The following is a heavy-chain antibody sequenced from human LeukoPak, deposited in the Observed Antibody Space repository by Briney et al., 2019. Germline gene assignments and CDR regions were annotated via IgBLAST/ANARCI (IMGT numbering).Heavy chain of an antibody. CDR2: ISAYNVNT. J-gene: IGHJ4*02. V-gene: IGHV1-18*01. CDR1: GYTFTSYA. Sequence: ASVKVSCKASGYTFTSYAISWVRQTPGQGLEWMGWISAYNVNTNYAQKLQGRVTMTTDTPTSTAHMELRSLRSDDTARYHCAGGAVYQLVSWVDYWGEGAPVTVSS. D-gene: IGHD2-2*01. CDR3: AGGAVYQLVSWVDY.